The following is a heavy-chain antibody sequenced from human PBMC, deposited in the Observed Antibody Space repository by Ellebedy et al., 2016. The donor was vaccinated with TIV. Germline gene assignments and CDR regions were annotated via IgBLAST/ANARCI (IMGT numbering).Heavy chain of an antibody. D-gene: IGHD3-10*01. V-gene: IGHV3-21*01. CDR1: GFTFSSYS. J-gene: IGHJ5*02. Sequence: ETLSLTCAASGFTFSSYSMNWVRQAPGKGLEWVSSISSSSSYIYYADSVKGRFTISRDNAKNSLYLQMNSLRAEDTAVYYCARDSYYGSGIDWFDPWGQGTLVTVSS. CDR3: ARDSYYGSGIDWFDP. CDR2: ISSSSSYI.